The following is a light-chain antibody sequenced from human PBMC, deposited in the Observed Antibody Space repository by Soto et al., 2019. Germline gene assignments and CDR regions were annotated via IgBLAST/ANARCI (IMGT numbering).Light chain of an antibody. CDR2: GAS. Sequence: EIVLTQSPGTLSLSPGERVTLSCRASQSVRSSYLAWYQQKPGQAPSLLIYGASNRATGIADRFSGSGSGTDFTLTISRLEPEDFAVYYCQQYGSSPSFGGGTKVEI. CDR1: QSVRSSY. CDR3: QQYGSSPS. J-gene: IGKJ4*01. V-gene: IGKV3-20*01.